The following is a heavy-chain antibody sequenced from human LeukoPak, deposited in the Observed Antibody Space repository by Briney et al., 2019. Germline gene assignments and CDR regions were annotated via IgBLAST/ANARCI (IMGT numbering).Heavy chain of an antibody. CDR2: VYSNGNT. D-gene: IGHD1-14*01. J-gene: IGHJ2*01. CDR3: ARGTFDGPLYGTYWYFHV. V-gene: IGHV4-59*01. Sequence: SETLSLTCTVSGGSINNNYWSWIRQPPGKGLEWIGYVYSNGNTNYNPSLKSRVIMSIETSKNQFSLKVPSVTAADTAVYYCARGTFDGPLYGTYWYFHVWGRGALVTVSS. CDR1: GGSINNNY.